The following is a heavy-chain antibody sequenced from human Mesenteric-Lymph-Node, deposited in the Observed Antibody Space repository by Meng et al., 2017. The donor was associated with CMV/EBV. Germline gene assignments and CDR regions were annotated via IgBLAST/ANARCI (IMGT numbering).Heavy chain of an antibody. J-gene: IGHJ3*01. CDR1: VYTFTRDG. CDR3: ARDGDGYTGAFDF. Sequence: CVYTFTRDGISWVRQAPGRGLEWMGWISAYNGNTKHAQNFQGRVTMTTDTSTSTAYMELRSLRSDDTAVYYCARDGDGYTGAFDFWGQGTMVTVSS. V-gene: IGHV1-18*04. D-gene: IGHD5-24*01. CDR2: ISAYNGNT.